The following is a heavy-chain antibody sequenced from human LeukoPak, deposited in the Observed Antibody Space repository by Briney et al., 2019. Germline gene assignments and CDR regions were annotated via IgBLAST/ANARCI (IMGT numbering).Heavy chain of an antibody. D-gene: IGHD3-10*01. CDR2: IIPIFGTA. V-gene: IGHV1-69*13. Sequence: SVKVSCKASGSTFSSYAISWVRQAPGQGLEWMGGIIPIFGTANYAQKFQGRVTITADESTSTAYMELSSLRSEDTAVYYCAREGGITMVRGVKYNWFDPWGQGTLVTVSS. CDR3: AREGGITMVRGVKYNWFDP. CDR1: GSTFSSYA. J-gene: IGHJ5*02.